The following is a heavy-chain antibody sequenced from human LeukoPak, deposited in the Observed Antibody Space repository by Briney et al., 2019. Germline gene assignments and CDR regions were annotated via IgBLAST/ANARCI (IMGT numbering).Heavy chain of an antibody. Sequence: PGGSLRLSCGASGFTFSSYAMNWVRQAPGKEMEWVSSITGNTGNTYVAEPVKGRFTTSRDNSRNTQYLQMNTLRAEDTAIYYCAKGTLGSCAGARCYPFDHWGQGALVTVSS. CDR3: AKGTLGSCAGARCYPFDH. D-gene: IGHD2-8*02. CDR1: GFTFSSYA. CDR2: ITGNTGNT. J-gene: IGHJ4*02. V-gene: IGHV3-23*01.